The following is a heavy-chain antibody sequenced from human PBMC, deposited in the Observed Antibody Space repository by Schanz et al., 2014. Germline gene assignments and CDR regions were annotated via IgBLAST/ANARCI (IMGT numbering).Heavy chain of an antibody. V-gene: IGHV3-9*01. CDR1: GFTFDEYG. D-gene: IGHD2-2*01. Sequence: VQLVESGGGVVQPGRSLRLSCAASGFTFDEYGMHWVRQAPGKGLEWVSGISWNGGFIAYGDAVKGRFTISRDNAKNSLFLQMSSLRAEDTAVYYCAREDGTSNTRCFDYWGQGALVTVSS. J-gene: IGHJ4*02. CDR3: AREDGTSNTRCFDY. CDR2: ISWNGGFI.